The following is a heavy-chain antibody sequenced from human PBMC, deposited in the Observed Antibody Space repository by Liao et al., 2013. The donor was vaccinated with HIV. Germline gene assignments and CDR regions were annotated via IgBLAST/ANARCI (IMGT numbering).Heavy chain of an antibody. Sequence: QVQVQQWGAGLLKPSETLSLTCTVSGGSISSSSYYWGWIRQPPGKGLEWIGSIYYSGSTYYNPSLKSRVTISVDTSKNQFSLKLSSVTAADTAVYYCARTGPFRRFLEWFMSYYFDYWGQGTLVTVSS. CDR3: ARTGPFRRFLEWFMSYYFDY. CDR1: GGSISSSSYY. V-gene: IGHV4-39*07. J-gene: IGHJ4*02. D-gene: IGHD3-3*01. CDR2: IYYSGST.